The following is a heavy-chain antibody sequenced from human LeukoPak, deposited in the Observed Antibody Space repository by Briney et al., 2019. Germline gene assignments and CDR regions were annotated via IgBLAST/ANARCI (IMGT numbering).Heavy chain of an antibody. CDR1: GGSISSNDYY. CDR3: ARLIYSTGYPNWFDP. V-gene: IGHV4-39*01. Sequence: SETLSLTCTVSGGSISSNDYYWGWVRQPPGKGLEWIGSIYYGGSTYYNPSLKSRVTISVDTSKNQFSLKLSSVTAADTAVYYCARLIYSTGYPNWFDPWGQGTLVSVSS. CDR2: IYYGGST. J-gene: IGHJ5*02. D-gene: IGHD2-8*02.